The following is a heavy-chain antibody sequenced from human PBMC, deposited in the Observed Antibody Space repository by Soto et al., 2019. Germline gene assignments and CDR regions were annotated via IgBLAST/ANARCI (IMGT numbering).Heavy chain of an antibody. CDR1: GFTFSSYS. J-gene: IGHJ4*02. V-gene: IGHV3-21*01. CDR3: ARDSYKITDYGVY. CDR2: ISSRSSSI. Sequence: EVQLVESGGGLVKPGGSLRLSCAASGFTFSSYSMNWVRQAPGKGLEWVSSISSRSSSIYYADSVKGRFTISTDNAKNSLYLQMNSLRAEDTAVYYCARDSYKITDYGVYWGQGTLVTVSS. D-gene: IGHD4-17*01.